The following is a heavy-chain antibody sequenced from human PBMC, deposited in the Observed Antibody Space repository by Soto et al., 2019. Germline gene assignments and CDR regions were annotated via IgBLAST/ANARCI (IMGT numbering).Heavy chain of an antibody. D-gene: IGHD3-3*01. J-gene: IGHJ6*02. CDR3: AKDIVEAYYDFWSGYYTFDYYYYGMHV. V-gene: IGHV3-9*01. CDR1: GFTFDDYA. Sequence: GGSLRLSCAASGFTFDDYAMHWVRQAPGKGLEWVSGISWNSGSIGYADSVKGRFTISRDNAKNSLYLQMNSVRAEDTALYYCAKDIVEAYYDFWSGYYTFDYYYYGMHVWGQATTVTVSS. CDR2: ISWNSGSI.